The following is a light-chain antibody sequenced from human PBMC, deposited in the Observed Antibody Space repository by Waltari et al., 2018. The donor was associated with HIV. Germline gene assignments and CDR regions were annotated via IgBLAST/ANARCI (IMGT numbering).Light chain of an antibody. CDR2: DTT. V-gene: IGLV8-61*01. CDR1: PGSVSSRYY. J-gene: IGLJ3*02. Sequence: QTVVTQEPSFSVSPGGTVTLTCGLSPGSVSSRYYPSWYQTTPCLPPPIPCADTTTRSPAVPDTLSGSSLGNKAALTITGAQSDDESDYYCVLYVCTGIWVFGGGTKVTVL. CDR3: VLYVCTGIWV.